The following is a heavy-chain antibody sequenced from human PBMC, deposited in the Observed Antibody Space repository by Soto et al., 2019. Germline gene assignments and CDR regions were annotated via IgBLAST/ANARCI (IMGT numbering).Heavy chain of an antibody. J-gene: IGHJ3*02. CDR2: INYFGST. D-gene: IGHD3-9*01. CDR1: GGSISGYY. V-gene: IGHV4-59*01. CDR3: ARYFAWPSGFDI. Sequence: SETLSLTCTVSGGSISGYYWSWLRQPPGKRLEWIGYINYFGSTNYNPSLKSRVTISVDTSREQFSLRLDSVTAADTAVYYCARYFAWPSGFDIWGKGTMVTVSS.